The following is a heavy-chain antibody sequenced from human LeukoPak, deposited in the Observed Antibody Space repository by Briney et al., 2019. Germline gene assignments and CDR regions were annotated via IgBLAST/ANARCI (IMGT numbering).Heavy chain of an antibody. CDR2: IIPYIGTA. CDR1: GCTFTSYA. D-gene: IGHD6-13*01. CDR3: SRDRVRSRCYPDY. J-gene: IGHJ4*03. V-gene: IGHV1-69*05. Sequence: SVKVSCKASGCTFTSYAISWVRQAPGQGLEWMGWIIPYIGTANYAQKFQGRVTITTDGSTSTPYMERSSLISDETAVYYCSRDRVRSRCYPDYWGQGTLVTVSS.